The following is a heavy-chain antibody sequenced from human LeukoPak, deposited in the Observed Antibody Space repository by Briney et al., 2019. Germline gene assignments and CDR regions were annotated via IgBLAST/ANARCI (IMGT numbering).Heavy chain of an antibody. V-gene: IGHV4-39*07. CDR2: IYYSGST. Sequence: PSETLSLTCTVSGGSISSSSYYWGWIRQPPGKGLEWIGSIYYSGSTYYNPSLKSRVTISVDTSKNQFSLKLSSVTAADTAVYYCAGLEDYYDSSGYYQLQTFDIWGQGTMVTVSS. CDR3: AGLEDYYDSSGYYQLQTFDI. CDR1: GGSISSSSYY. D-gene: IGHD3-22*01. J-gene: IGHJ3*02.